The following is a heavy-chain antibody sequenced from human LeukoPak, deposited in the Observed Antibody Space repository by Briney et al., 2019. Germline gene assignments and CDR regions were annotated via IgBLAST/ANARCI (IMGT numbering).Heavy chain of an antibody. Sequence: PRGALRLSCAASGFTFSDYYMSWIRQAPGKGLEWLSCISSSGRTIYYADSVKGRFTISRDNAKNSLYLQMNSLRAEDTALYYCAKGLWGATGTYFDYWGQGTLVTVSS. CDR1: GFTFSDYY. D-gene: IGHD1-26*01. J-gene: IGHJ4*02. CDR3: AKGLWGATGTYFDY. CDR2: ISSSGRTI. V-gene: IGHV3-11*01.